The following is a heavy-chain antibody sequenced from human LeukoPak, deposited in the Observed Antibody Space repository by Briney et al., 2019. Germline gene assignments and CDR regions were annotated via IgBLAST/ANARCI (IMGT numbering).Heavy chain of an antibody. D-gene: IGHD1-26*01. V-gene: IGHV3-74*01. CDR3: ARAAYYRFDY. CDR2: INSDGSTI. Sequence: QSGGSLRLSCAASGFTFSIYWVHWVRQAPGEGLEWVARINSDGSTINHTDSVRGRFTISRDNAENTLYLRMSSLRAEDTAIYFCARAAYYRFDYWGQGTLVTVSS. CDR1: GFTFSIYW. J-gene: IGHJ4*02.